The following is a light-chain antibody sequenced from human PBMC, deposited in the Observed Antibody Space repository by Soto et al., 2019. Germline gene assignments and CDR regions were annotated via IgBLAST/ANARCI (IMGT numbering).Light chain of an antibody. CDR1: QSISRY. Sequence: DIQLTQSPSSLSASVGDRLTITCRASQSISRYLNWYQQKPGKAPNLLIYAASSLQSGVPSRFSGSGSGTEFNLTINTLQPEDFATYYCQQGYSIGGAFGQGTKVEIK. V-gene: IGKV1-39*01. CDR3: QQGYSIGGA. J-gene: IGKJ1*01. CDR2: AAS.